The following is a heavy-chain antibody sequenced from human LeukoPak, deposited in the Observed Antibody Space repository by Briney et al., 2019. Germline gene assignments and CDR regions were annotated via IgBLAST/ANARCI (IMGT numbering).Heavy chain of an antibody. CDR2: IIPIFGTA. CDR3: ARHKGYDFWSGYSYYFDY. J-gene: IGHJ4*02. V-gene: IGHV1-69*13. D-gene: IGHD3-3*01. Sequence: SVKVSCKASGGTFSSYAISWVRQAPGQGLEWMGGIIPIFGTANYAQKFQGRVTITADETTSTAYMELSSLRSEDTAVYYCARHKGYDFWSGYSYYFDYWGQGTLVTVSS. CDR1: GGTFSSYA.